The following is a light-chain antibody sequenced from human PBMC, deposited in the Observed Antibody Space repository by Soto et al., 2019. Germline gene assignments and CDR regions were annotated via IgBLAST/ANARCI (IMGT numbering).Light chain of an antibody. CDR3: CSYAGSNTLYV. Sequence: QSVLTQPRSVSGSPGQSVTISCTGTSSDVGGYNYVSWYQQHPGKAPKLMIYDVSKGPSGVPDRFSGSKSGNTASLTISGLQAEDEADYYCCSYAGSNTLYVFGTGTKLTVL. CDR2: DVS. V-gene: IGLV2-11*01. J-gene: IGLJ1*01. CDR1: SSDVGGYNY.